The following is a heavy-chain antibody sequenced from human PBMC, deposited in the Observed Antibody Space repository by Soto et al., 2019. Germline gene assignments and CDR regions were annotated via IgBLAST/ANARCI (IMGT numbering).Heavy chain of an antibody. CDR1: GYSICSVGYS. Sequence: TLSLTCAASGYSICSVGYSRHWIRQPPGKCLEWIGYIFYSRSTYYNPSLTSRVTISEDRSKNQFCLSLQSVTAADTAVDFWLRGKLWNVLAFWGLGTLGIV. D-gene: IGHD2-21*01. CDR2: IFYSRST. V-gene: IGHV4-30-2*01. CDR3: LRGKLWNVLAF. J-gene: IGHJ3*01.